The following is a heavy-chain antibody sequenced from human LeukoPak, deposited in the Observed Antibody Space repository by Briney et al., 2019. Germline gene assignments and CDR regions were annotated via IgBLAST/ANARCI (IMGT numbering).Heavy chain of an antibody. D-gene: IGHD5-12*01. V-gene: IGHV4-4*07. J-gene: IGHJ4*02. CDR1: GSSISIYY. Sequence: SETLSLTCTVSGSSISIYYWSWIRQPAGKGLEWIGRIYASGSTNYNPSLKSRVTMSLDTSKNQFSLKLRSVTAADTAVYYCATSGYDLAYYFWGQGTLVTVSS. CDR2: IYASGST. CDR3: ATSGYDLAYYF.